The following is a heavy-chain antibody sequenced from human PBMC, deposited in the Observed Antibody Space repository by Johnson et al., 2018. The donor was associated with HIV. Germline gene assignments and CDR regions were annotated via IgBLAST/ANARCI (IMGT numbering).Heavy chain of an antibody. D-gene: IGHD3-22*01. J-gene: IGHJ3*02. Sequence: VQLVESGGGLVQPGGSLRLSCAASGFTFSSYWMSWVRQAPGQGLEWVSVIYSGGSTYYADSVQGRFTISRANSKNTLYHQMNSLRAEDTAVYYCARLKYDSSGDYPPSFAFDIWGQGTMVTVSS. V-gene: IGHV3-66*01. CDR1: GFTFSSYW. CDR3: ARLKYDSSGDYPPSFAFDI. CDR2: IYSGGST.